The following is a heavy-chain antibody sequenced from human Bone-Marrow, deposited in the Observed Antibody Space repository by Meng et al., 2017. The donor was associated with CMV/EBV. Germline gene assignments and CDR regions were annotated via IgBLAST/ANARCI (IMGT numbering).Heavy chain of an antibody. CDR3: SWSLNF. Sequence: GALRLYCAASGCKFNSAWMDWVRQAPGKGLEWVANIRGDGSEKDYVDSVKGRFTISRDNAKNSLYLQVSSLRAEDTAVYYCSWSLNFWGLGTVVTVSS. CDR2: IRGDGSEK. CDR1: GCKFNSAW. J-gene: IGHJ4*02. V-gene: IGHV3-7*03.